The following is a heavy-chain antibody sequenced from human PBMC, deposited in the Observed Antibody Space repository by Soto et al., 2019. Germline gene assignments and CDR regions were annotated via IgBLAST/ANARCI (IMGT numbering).Heavy chain of an antibody. Sequence: QLGGSLRLSCEASGFIFSNYDMYWVRQGPGKGLEWVALMRSDGSNKYYVDSVKGRFTISRDNSKNMLFLQMDSLRAEDTAVYYCARAHISSEISMPQTFHHWGPGTLVTVSS. J-gene: IGHJ1*01. D-gene: IGHD2-2*01. CDR1: GFIFSNYD. V-gene: IGHV3-33*01. CDR3: ARAHISSEISMPQTFHH. CDR2: MRSDGSNK.